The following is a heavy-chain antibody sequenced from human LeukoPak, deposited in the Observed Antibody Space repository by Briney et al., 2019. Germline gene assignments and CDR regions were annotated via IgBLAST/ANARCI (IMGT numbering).Heavy chain of an antibody. Sequence: PGGSPRLSCAASGFTVSSNYMSWVRQAPGKGLEWVSVIYSGGSTYYADSVKGRFTISRDNSKNTLYLQMNSLRAEDTAVYYCARAATGYSSSWYYFDYWGQGTLVTVSS. V-gene: IGHV3-53*01. D-gene: IGHD6-13*01. CDR1: GFTVSSNY. CDR2: IYSGGST. J-gene: IGHJ4*02. CDR3: ARAATGYSSSWYYFDY.